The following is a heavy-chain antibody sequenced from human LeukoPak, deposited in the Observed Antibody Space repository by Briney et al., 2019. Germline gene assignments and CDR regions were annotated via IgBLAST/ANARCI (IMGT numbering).Heavy chain of an antibody. J-gene: IGHJ4*01. D-gene: IGHD5-12*01. CDR2: INAGNGNT. V-gene: IGHV1-3*01. CDR1: GYTFSSYA. Sequence: ASVRVSCKASGYTFSSYAMHWVRQAPGQRLEWMGWINAGNGNTKYSQKFQGRVTITRDTSASTAYMELSSLRSEDTAVYYCARVGPSGYDSAGDFDYWGHGTLVTVSS. CDR3: ARVGPSGYDSAGDFDY.